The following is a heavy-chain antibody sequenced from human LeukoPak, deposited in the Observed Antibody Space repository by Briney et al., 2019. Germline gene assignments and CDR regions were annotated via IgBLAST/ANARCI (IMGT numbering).Heavy chain of an antibody. Sequence: GRSLRLSCATSGFTFDDYAMHWVRQAPGKGLEWVSGISWNSDNIVYADSVKGRFTISRDNAKNSLYLQMSSLRAEDTALYYCAKDPTLYADSPTFDYWGQGTLVTVSS. D-gene: IGHD4-17*01. CDR2: ISWNSDNI. CDR3: AKDPTLYADSPTFDY. CDR1: GFTFDDYA. V-gene: IGHV3-9*01. J-gene: IGHJ4*02.